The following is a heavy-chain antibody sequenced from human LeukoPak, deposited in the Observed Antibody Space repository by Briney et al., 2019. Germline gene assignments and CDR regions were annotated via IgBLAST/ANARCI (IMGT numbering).Heavy chain of an antibody. J-gene: IGHJ6*03. Sequence: GASVKVSCKASGYTFTGYYMHWVRQAPGQGLEWMGWINPNSGGTNYAQKFQGRVTMTRDTSISTAYMELSRLRSDDTAVYYCARTVSSSLPGGCYYCYMDVWGKGTTVTVSS. V-gene: IGHV1-2*02. CDR2: INPNSGGT. CDR1: GYTFTGYY. CDR3: ARTVSSSLPGGCYYCYMDV. D-gene: IGHD6-6*01.